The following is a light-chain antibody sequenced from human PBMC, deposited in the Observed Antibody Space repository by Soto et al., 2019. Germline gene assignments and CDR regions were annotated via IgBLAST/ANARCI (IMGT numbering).Light chain of an antibody. Sequence: EIVLTQSPGTLSLFAGERATLSCRATQSVTSNYLAWYQQKPGQAPRLLIYIASRRATGIPDRFSGSGSGTDFTLTISRLEPDDSAVYYCQQYGSSPWTFGQGTKVELK. CDR2: IAS. V-gene: IGKV3-20*01. CDR1: QSVTSNY. CDR3: QQYGSSPWT. J-gene: IGKJ1*01.